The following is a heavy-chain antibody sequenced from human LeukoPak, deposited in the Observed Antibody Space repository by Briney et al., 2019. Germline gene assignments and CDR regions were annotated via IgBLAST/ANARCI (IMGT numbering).Heavy chain of an antibody. CDR3: ARRQYSSSSFDY. CDR2: IYHSGST. Sequence: KPSETLSLTCTVSGGSISSGGYSWSWIRQPPGKGLEWIGYIYHSGSTYYNPSLKSRVTISVDRSKNQFSLKLSSVTAADTAVYYCARRQYSSSSFDYWGQGALVTVSS. D-gene: IGHD6-13*01. CDR1: GGSISSGGYS. V-gene: IGHV4-30-2*01. J-gene: IGHJ4*02.